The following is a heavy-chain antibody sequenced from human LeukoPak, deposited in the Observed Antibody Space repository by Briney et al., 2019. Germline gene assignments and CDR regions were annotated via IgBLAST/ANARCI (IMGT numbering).Heavy chain of an antibody. D-gene: IGHD6-13*01. CDR1: GFNFNTYE. J-gene: IGHJ4*02. Sequence: GGSLRLSCIASGFNFNTYEMNWVRQAPGKGLEWVSYIGSSESDSSIYYTDSVKGRFSISRDNAKNSLYLQMNSLRAEDTAVYYCARGLPISSSWPFDYWGQGTLVTVSS. CDR3: ARGLPISSSWPFDY. V-gene: IGHV3-48*03. CDR2: IGSSESDSSI.